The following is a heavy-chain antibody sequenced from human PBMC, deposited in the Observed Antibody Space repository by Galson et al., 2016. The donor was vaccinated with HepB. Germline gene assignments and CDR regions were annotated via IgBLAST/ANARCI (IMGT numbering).Heavy chain of an antibody. CDR2: ISPYNANT. Sequence: SVKVSCKASGYTFINYGMSWVRQAPGQGLEWMGWISPYNANTNYAEKSQDRVTITTDTSTSTAYMELRSLRSDDTAVYYCARDREPVADPDGDASDVWGQGTLVTVSS. V-gene: IGHV1-18*01. CDR1: GYTFINYG. CDR3: ARDREPVADPDGDASDV. J-gene: IGHJ3*01. D-gene: IGHD6-19*01.